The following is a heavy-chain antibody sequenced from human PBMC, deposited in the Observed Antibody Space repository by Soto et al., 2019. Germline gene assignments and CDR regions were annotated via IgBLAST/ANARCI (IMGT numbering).Heavy chain of an antibody. CDR1: GGSISSGGYS. D-gene: IGHD4-17*01. CDR2: ICHSGST. Sequence: QLQLQESGSGLVKPSQTLSLTCAVSGGSISSGGYSWSWIRQPPGKGLEWIGYICHSGSTYYNPSLKRRVTIRLDRFEKQFALKLSSVTAAETAVYYWARGMTTVTTLDYWGQGTLVTVSS. V-gene: IGHV4-30-2*01. CDR3: ARGMTTVTTLDY. J-gene: IGHJ4*02.